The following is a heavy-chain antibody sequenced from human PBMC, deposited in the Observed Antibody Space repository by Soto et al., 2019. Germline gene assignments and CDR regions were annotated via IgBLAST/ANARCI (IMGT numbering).Heavy chain of an antibody. V-gene: IGHV4-31*03. CDR2: IYYSGNT. CDR3: ARATYYYDSSGYSDRVLDY. Sequence: QVQLQESGPGLVKPSQTLSLTCTVSGGSISSGGYYWSWIRQHPGKGLEWIGYIYYSGNTYYNPSLKSRVTISEDTSKNQFSLKLSSVTAGDTAVYYCARATYYYDSSGYSDRVLDYWGQGTLVTVSS. J-gene: IGHJ4*02. CDR1: GGSISSGGYY. D-gene: IGHD3-22*01.